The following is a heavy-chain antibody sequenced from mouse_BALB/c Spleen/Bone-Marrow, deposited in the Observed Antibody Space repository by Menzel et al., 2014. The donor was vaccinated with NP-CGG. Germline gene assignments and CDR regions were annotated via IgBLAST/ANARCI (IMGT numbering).Heavy chain of an antibody. J-gene: IGHJ4*01. V-gene: IGHV1S56*01. CDR2: IYPGNVNT. CDR1: GYNFTGYY. CDR3: ARSGGAAMDY. Sequence: QVQLQQSGPELVKPGASVTISCKASGYNFTGYYIHWVKQRPGQGLEWIGWIYPGNVNTKYNEKFKGKATLTADKSSTTAYMQLSSLTSEDSAVYFCARSGGAAMDYWGQGTSVTVSS. D-gene: IGHD3-1*01.